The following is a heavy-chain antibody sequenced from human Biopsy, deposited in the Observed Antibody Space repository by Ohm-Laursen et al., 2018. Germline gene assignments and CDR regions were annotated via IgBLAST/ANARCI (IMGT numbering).Heavy chain of an antibody. Sequence: GASVKVSCNASGGTFSSSAITWVRQAPGQGLEWMGGIIGIFRTAHYAQKFQGRVTITADEFMSTAYMELNSLRSEDTAVYYCSRGGGYNWNNGWFDPWGQGTLVTVSS. CDR2: IIGIFRTA. D-gene: IGHD1/OR15-1a*01. CDR3: SRGGGYNWNNGWFDP. CDR1: GGTFSSSA. V-gene: IGHV1-69*13. J-gene: IGHJ5*02.